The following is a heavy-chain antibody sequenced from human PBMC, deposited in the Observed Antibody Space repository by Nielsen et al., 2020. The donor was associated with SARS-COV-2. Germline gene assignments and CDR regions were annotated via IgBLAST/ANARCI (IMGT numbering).Heavy chain of an antibody. Sequence: WIRQPPGKGLVWVSRINSEGSSTSHADSVKGRFTISRDNANNSVFLQMNSLRAEDTAVYYCARDHIFTGYYPHYFYYGLDVWGLGTTVTVSS. CDR2: INSEGSST. J-gene: IGHJ6*02. D-gene: IGHD3-9*01. V-gene: IGHV3-74*01. CDR3: ARDHIFTGYYPHYFYYGLDV.